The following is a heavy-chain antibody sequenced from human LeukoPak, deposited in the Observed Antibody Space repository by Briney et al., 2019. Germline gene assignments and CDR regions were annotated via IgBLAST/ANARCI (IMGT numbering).Heavy chain of an antibody. D-gene: IGHD6-19*01. CDR1: GGSFSGYY. Sequence: SETLSLTCAVYGGSFSGYYWSWIRQPPGKGLEWIGEINHSGSTNYNPSLKSRVTISVDTSKNQFSLKVSSVTAADTAVYYCAREIAVPGTAFYGMDVWGQGTTVTVSS. CDR3: AREIAVPGTAFYGMDV. J-gene: IGHJ6*02. V-gene: IGHV4-34*01. CDR2: INHSGST.